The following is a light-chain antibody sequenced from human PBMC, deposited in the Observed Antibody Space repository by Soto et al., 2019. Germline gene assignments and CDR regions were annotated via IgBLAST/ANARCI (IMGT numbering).Light chain of an antibody. V-gene: IGLV2-14*01. CDR1: GSDVGRYNY. Sequence: QSALTQPASVSGSPGQSITISCTGTGSDVGRYNYVSWYQQYPGKVPKLMIYQVSNRPSGVPIRFSGSKSGDTASLTISGLQAEEEADYYCTSYTTSSPWVFGGGTKLTVL. J-gene: IGLJ3*02. CDR3: TSYTTSSPWV. CDR2: QVS.